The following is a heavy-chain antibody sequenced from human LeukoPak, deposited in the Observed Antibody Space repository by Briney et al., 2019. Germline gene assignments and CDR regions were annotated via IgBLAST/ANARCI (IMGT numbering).Heavy chain of an antibody. J-gene: IGHJ3*02. CDR3: ARPGKIRSSSTSCPYDAFDI. CDR2: IYYSGST. Sequence: SETLSLTCTVSGGSISSSSYYWGWIRQPPGKGLEWIGSIYYSGSTYYNPSLKSRVTISVDTSKNQFSLKLSSVTAADTAVYYCARPGKIRSSSTSCPYDAFDIWGQGTMVTVSS. V-gene: IGHV4-39*01. D-gene: IGHD2-2*01. CDR1: GGSISSSSYY.